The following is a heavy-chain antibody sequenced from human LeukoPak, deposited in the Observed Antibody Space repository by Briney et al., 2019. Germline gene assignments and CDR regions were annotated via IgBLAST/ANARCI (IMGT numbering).Heavy chain of an antibody. J-gene: IGHJ4*02. CDR2: IKEKTDGGTT. Sequence: RGGSLRLSCAASGVTVRNVWITWVRQASGKGLEWVGRIKEKTDGGTTDYAAPVKGRFTISRDDSKNTLYLQMNSLKTDDTAVYYCTSTLGYWGQGTLVTVSS. D-gene: IGHD3-16*01. CDR3: TSTLGY. V-gene: IGHV3-15*01. CDR1: GVTVRNVW.